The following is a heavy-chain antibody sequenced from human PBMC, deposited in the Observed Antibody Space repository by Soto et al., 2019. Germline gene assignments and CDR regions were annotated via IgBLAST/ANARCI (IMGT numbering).Heavy chain of an antibody. V-gene: IGHV4-59*08. Sequence: SETLSLTCTVSGGSISSYYWSWIRQPPGKGLEWIGYIYYSGSTNYNPSLKSRVTISVDTSKNQFSLKLSSVTAADTAVYYCARLLAAAGNGWFEPSGQGTLVTVSS. CDR3: ARLLAAAGNGWFEP. CDR1: GGSISSYY. CDR2: IYYSGST. J-gene: IGHJ5*02. D-gene: IGHD6-13*01.